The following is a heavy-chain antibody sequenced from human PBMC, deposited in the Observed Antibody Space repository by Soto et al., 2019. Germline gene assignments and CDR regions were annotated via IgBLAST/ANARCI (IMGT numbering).Heavy chain of an antibody. D-gene: IGHD1-7*01. V-gene: IGHV1-46*03. J-gene: IGHJ5*02. Sequence: GASVKVSCKASGYTFTSYYMHWVRQAPGQGLEWMGIINPSGGSTSYAQKFQGRVTMTRDTSTSTVYMELSSLRSEDTAVYYCARVTCVAGTIDGFDPWGQGTLVTVSS. CDR2: INPSGGST. CDR3: ARVTCVAGTIDGFDP. CDR1: GYTFTSYY.